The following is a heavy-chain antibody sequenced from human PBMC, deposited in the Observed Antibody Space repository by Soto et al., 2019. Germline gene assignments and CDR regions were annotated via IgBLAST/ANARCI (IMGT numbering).Heavy chain of an antibody. J-gene: IGHJ4*02. Sequence: SETLSLTCTVSGGSISSYYWSWIRQPPGKGLEWIGYIYYSGSTNYNPSLKSRVTISVDTSKNQFSLKLSSVTAADTAVYYCARASYCSGGSCIFDFWGQGTLVTVSS. D-gene: IGHD2-15*01. V-gene: IGHV4-59*08. CDR3: ARASYCSGGSCIFDF. CDR1: GGSISSYY. CDR2: IYYSGST.